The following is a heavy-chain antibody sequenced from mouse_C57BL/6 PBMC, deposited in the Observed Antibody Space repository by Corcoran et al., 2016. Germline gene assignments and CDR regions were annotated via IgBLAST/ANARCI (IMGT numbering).Heavy chain of an antibody. CDR1: GYSFTSYY. Sequence: QVQLQQSGPELVKPGASVKISCKASGYSFTSYYIHWVKQRPGQGLEWIGWIYPGSGNTKYNEKFKGKATLTADTSSSTAYMQLSSLTSEDSAVYYCARSSYGSSYGCAYWGQGTLVTVSA. V-gene: IGHV1-66*01. CDR2: IYPGSGNT. D-gene: IGHD1-1*01. J-gene: IGHJ3*01. CDR3: ARSSYGSSYGCAY.